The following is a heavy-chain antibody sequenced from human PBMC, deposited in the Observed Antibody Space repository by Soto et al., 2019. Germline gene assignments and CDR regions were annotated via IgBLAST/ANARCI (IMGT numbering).Heavy chain of an antibody. Sequence: PGGSLRLSCAASGFTFSSYSMNWVRQAPGKGLEWVSSISSSSSYIYYADSVKGRFTISRDNAKNSLYLQMDSLRAEDTAVYYCARDRKTYYYDSSGYPSDYWGQGTLVTVSS. CDR3: ARDRKTYYYDSSGYPSDY. V-gene: IGHV3-21*01. CDR1: GFTFSSYS. J-gene: IGHJ4*02. CDR2: ISSSSSYI. D-gene: IGHD3-22*01.